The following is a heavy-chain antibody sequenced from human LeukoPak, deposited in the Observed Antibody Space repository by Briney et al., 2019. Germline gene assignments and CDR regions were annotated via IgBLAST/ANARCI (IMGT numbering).Heavy chain of an antibody. CDR3: ARERHDYYYMDV. CDR2: IYSGGST. D-gene: IGHD1-1*01. Sequence: GGFLRLSCAASGFTVSSNYMSWVRQAPGKGLEWASVIYSGGSTYYADSVKGRFTISRDNSKNTLYLQMNSLRAEDTAVYYCARERHDYYYMDVWGKGTTVTVSS. J-gene: IGHJ6*03. CDR1: GFTVSSNY. V-gene: IGHV3-66*02.